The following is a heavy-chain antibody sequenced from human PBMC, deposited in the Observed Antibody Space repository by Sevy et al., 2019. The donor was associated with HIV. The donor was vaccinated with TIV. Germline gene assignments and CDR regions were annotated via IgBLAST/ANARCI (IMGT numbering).Heavy chain of an antibody. CDR3: ARDHVKDGDLGDYYYFAMDV. V-gene: IGHV3-11*01. CDR2: ISGSDNTI. CDR1: GFTFSDYY. Sequence: GGSLRLSCAASGFTFSDYYMSWIRQAPGKGLELVSYISGSDNTIYYADSVKGRFTISRDNAKNSLYLQMSSLRAEDTAVYYCARDHVKDGDLGDYYYFAMDVWGQGTTVTVSS. J-gene: IGHJ6*02. D-gene: IGHD4-17*01.